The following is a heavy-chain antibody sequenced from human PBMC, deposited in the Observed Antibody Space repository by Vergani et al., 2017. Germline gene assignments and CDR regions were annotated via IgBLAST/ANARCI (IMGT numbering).Heavy chain of an antibody. Sequence: EVDLVESGGGLAQPGGSLRLSCEASGITFWKFGMHWVRQGPGKGLEWVSGISWNSGAVDYADSVRGRFTISRDNAKNSLFLEMNSLRAEDTAVYYCAKGMNLWPIMAGFDYWGQGTLVTVSS. CDR1: GITFWKFG. D-gene: IGHD6-19*01. CDR2: ISWNSGAV. CDR3: AKGMNLWPIMAGFDY. J-gene: IGHJ4*02. V-gene: IGHV3-9*01.